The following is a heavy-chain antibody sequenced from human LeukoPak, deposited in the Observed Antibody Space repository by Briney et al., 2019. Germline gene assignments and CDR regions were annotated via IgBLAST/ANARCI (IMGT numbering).Heavy chain of an antibody. J-gene: IGHJ2*01. CDR1: GYTFTSYY. V-gene: IGHV1-46*01. CDR3: ATNPQHGLRWWYFDL. D-gene: IGHD4-23*01. Sequence: GASVKVSCKASGYTFTSYYMHWVRQAPGQGLEWMGIINPSGGSTSYAQKFQGRVTMTEDTSTDTAYMELSSLRSEDTAVYYCATNPQHGLRWWYFDLWGRGTLVTVSS. CDR2: INPSGGST.